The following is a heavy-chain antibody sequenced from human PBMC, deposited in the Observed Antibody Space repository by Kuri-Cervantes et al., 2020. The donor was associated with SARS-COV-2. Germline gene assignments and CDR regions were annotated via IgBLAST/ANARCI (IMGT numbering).Heavy chain of an antibody. V-gene: IGHV3-33*06. CDR1: GFTFSSYG. D-gene: IGHD1-1*01. Sequence: GFTFSSYGMRWVRQAPGKGLEWVAVIWYDGSNKYYADSVKGRFTISRDNSKNTLYLQMNSLRAEDTAVYYCAKDLGHPDIQLYGMDVWGQGPTVTVSS. J-gene: IGHJ6*02. CDR3: AKDLGHPDIQLYGMDV. CDR2: IWYDGSNK.